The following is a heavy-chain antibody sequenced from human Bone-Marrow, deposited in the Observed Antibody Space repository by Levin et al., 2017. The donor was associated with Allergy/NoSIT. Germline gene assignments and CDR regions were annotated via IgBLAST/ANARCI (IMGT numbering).Heavy chain of an antibody. V-gene: IGHV3-11*01. CDR2: ISSSGSTI. CDR1: GFTFSDYY. Sequence: SCAASGFTFSDYYMSWIRQAPGKGLEWVSYISSSGSTIYYADSVKGRFTISRDNAKNSLYLQMNSLRAEDTAVYYCAIPPDVKGAFDIWGQGTMVTVSS. J-gene: IGHJ3*02. CDR3: AIPPDVKGAFDI.